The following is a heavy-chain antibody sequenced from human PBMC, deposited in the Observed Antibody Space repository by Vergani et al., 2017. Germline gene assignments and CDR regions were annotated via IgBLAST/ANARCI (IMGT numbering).Heavy chain of an antibody. CDR1: GGSITSGSFY. CDR2: IHSSGTT. CDR3: ARDSWTSELRGVYWFDT. D-gene: IGHD3-10*01. J-gene: IGHJ5*02. Sequence: QVQLHESGPGLVKPSQTLSLTCTVSGGSITSGSFYWSWIRQPAGKGLEWLGRIHSSGTTYYNPSLKSRVTLSVDTSKNQLSLRMTSVTAADTAVYYCARDSWTSELRGVYWFDTWGQGTLVSVSS. V-gene: IGHV4-61*02.